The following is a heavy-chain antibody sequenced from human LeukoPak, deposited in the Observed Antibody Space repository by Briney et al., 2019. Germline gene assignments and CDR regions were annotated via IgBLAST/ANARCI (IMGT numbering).Heavy chain of an antibody. J-gene: IGHJ4*02. CDR1: GFTFSNYW. CDR2: IKQDGSRK. Sequence: GGSLRLSCAASGFTFSNYWMNWVRQAPGEGLEWVANIKQDGSRKYYVDSLKGRFTISRDNARRTLYLQMDSLRAEDTAVYYCARDSYDSTGYYISSGPDFWGQGTLVTVSS. CDR3: ARDSYDSTGYYISSGPDF. D-gene: IGHD3-22*01. V-gene: IGHV3-7*01.